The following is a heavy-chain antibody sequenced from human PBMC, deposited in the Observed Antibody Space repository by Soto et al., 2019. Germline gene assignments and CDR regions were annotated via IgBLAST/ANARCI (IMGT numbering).Heavy chain of an antibody. D-gene: IGHD1-1*01. V-gene: IGHV4-39*01. J-gene: IGHJ6*02. Sequence: QLQLQESGPGLVKPSETLSLTCTVSGGSISSSSYYWGWIRQPPGKGLEWAGSIYYSGSTYYNPSLKSRVTISVDTSKNQFSLKLSSETAADTAVYYCARRGTPYYYYGMDVWGQGTTVTVSS. CDR2: IYYSGST. CDR1: GGSISSSSYY. CDR3: ARRGTPYYYYGMDV.